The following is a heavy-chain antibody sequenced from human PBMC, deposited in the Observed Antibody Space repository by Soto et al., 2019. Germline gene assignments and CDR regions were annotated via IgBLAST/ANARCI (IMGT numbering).Heavy chain of an antibody. CDR2: ISAYNGNT. D-gene: IGHD5-18*01. J-gene: IGHJ4*02. CDR3: ARGRNSYGTPSLRI. Sequence: ASVKVPWKAFGYTFVSLGISWVRQAPGQGLEWMGWISAYNGNTNYAQKLQGRVTMTTDTSTSTAYMELRSLRSDDTAVYYCARGRNSYGTPSLRICGQGTLVTVSS. V-gene: IGHV1-18*01. CDR1: GYTFVSLG.